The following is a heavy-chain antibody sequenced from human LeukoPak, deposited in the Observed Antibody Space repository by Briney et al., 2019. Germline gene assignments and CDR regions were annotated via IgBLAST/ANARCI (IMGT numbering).Heavy chain of an antibody. J-gene: IGHJ4*02. D-gene: IGHD6-19*01. V-gene: IGHV3-33*08. Sequence: GGSLRLSCAASGFTVSSNYMSWVRQAPGKGLEWVAVIWYDGSNKYYADSVKGRFTISRDNSKNTLYLHMNSLRAEDTAVYYCARDPGSKVAVEYYFDYWGQGTLVTVSS. CDR2: IWYDGSNK. CDR1: GFTVSSNY. CDR3: ARDPGSKVAVEYYFDY.